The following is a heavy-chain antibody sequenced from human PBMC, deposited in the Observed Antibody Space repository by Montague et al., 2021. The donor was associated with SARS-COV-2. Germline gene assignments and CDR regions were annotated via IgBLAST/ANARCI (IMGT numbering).Heavy chain of an antibody. D-gene: IGHD4-23*01. CDR3: ARSYGTTVVTRAFDY. Sequence: PALVKPTQTLTLTCTFAGFSLSTSGMCVSWIRQPPGKALEGLTLIDWDDDKYYSTSLKTRLTISKDTSKNQVVLTMTNMDPVDTATYYCARSYGTTVVTRAFDYWGQGTLVTVSS. V-gene: IGHV2-70*01. CDR1: GFSLSTSGMC. J-gene: IGHJ4*02. CDR2: IDWDDDK.